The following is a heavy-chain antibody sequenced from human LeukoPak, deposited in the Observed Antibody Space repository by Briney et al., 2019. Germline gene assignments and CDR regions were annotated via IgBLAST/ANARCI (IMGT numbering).Heavy chain of an antibody. V-gene: IGHV3-30*18. J-gene: IGHJ4*02. CDR1: GFTLTSSA. D-gene: IGHD3/OR15-3a*01. Sequence: VRSLRLSCAASGFTLTSSAMHWVRQAPGKGLEWVALISSRGNEIVHTNSVKGRFTISRDTSKNTIYLQMNDLRVDDTAVYYCAKDLPSSWTSDHWGQGILVTVSS. CDR3: AKDLPSSWTSDH. CDR2: ISSRGNEI.